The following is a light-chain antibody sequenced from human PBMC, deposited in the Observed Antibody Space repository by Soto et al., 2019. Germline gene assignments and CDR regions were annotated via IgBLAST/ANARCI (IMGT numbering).Light chain of an antibody. CDR3: QAYDSSHYV. CDR1: SSNIGAGYD. J-gene: IGLJ1*01. V-gene: IGLV1-40*01. Sequence: QSVLTQPPSASGAPGQRVTISCTGGSSNIGAGYDVHWYQQLPGTAPKLLIYGNINRPSGVPDRFSGSKSGTSASLVITGLEAEDEADYYCQAYDSSHYVFGTWTKLTVL. CDR2: GNI.